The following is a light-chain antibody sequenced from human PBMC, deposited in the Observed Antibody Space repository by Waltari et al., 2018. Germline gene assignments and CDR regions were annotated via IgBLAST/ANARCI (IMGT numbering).Light chain of an antibody. J-gene: IGLJ2*01. V-gene: IGLV2-23*01. CDR1: SSDVGSYNL. Sequence: QSALTQPASVSGSPGQSITISCTGTSSDVGSYNLFSWYHHHPGKAPKVMIYEGSERPSGVSNRFSGSKSGNTASLTISGLQAEDEADYYCCSYAGSSPSVVFGGGTKLTVL. CDR2: EGS. CDR3: CSYAGSSPSVV.